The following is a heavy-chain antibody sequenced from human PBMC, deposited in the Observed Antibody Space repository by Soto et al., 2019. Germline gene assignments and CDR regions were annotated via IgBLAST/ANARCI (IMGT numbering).Heavy chain of an antibody. J-gene: IGHJ4*02. CDR1: GFTFSSYG. D-gene: IGHD6-19*01. V-gene: IGHV3-33*01. Sequence: QVQLVESGGGVVQPGRSLRLSCAASGFTFSSYGMHWVRQAPGKGLEWVAVIWYDGSNKYYADSVKGRFTISRDNSENTVYLQMNSLRAEYTAVYYCARGKGAVAGPSFDYWGQGTLVTVSS. CDR2: IWYDGSNK. CDR3: ARGKGAVAGPSFDY.